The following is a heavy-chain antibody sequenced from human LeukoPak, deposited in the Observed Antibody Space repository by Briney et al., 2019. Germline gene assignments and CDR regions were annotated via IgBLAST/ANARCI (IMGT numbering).Heavy chain of an antibody. CDR3: ARDQGIVMVVALGY. J-gene: IGHJ4*02. CDR1: GYTFTSYG. Sequence: ASVKVSCKASGYTFTSYGISWVRQAPGQGLEWMGWISAYNGNTNYAQKLQGRVTMTTDTSTSTAYMELRSLRSDDTAVYYCARDQGIVMVVALGYWGQGTLVTVSS. V-gene: IGHV1-18*01. CDR2: ISAYNGNT. D-gene: IGHD2-15*01.